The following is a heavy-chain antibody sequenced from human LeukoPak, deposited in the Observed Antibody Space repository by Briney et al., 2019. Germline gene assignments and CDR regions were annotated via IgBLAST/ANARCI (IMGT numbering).Heavy chain of an antibody. J-gene: IGHJ4*02. V-gene: IGHV4-59*01. CDR3: AREKYGGSNDY. Sequence: SETLSLTCAVSSDSISGYYWSWIRQPPGKGLEWIGYIYYSGSSKYNPSLKSRVTISVDTSKNQFSLRLSSVTVADTAMYYCAREKYGGSNDYWGQGTLVTVSS. D-gene: IGHD1-26*01. CDR1: SDSISGYY. CDR2: IYYSGSS.